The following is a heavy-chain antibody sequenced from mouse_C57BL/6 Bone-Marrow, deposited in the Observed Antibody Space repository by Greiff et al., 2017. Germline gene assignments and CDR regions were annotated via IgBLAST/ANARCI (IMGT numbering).Heavy chain of an antibody. Sequence: EVQGVESGGGLVQPGGSLKLSCAASGFTFSDYYMYWVRQTPEKRLEWVAYISNGGGSTYYPDTVKGRFTISRDNAKNTLYLHMSRLKSEDTAMYYCAREDGCSPSAMDYWGQGTSVTVSS. V-gene: IGHV5-12*01. J-gene: IGHJ4*01. CDR1: GFTFSDYY. D-gene: IGHD1-1*01. CDR3: AREDGCSPSAMDY. CDR2: ISNGGGST.